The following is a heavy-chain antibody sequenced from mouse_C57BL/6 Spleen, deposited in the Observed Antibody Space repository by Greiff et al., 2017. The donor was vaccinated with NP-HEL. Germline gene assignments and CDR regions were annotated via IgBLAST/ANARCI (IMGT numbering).Heavy chain of an antibody. V-gene: IGHV14-4*01. J-gene: IGHJ4*01. CDR2: IDPENGDT. CDR1: GFNIKDDY. Sequence: DVKLQESGAELVRPGASVKLSCTASGFNIKDDYMHWVKQRPEQGLEWIGWIDPENGDTEYASKFQGKATITADTSSNTAYLQLSSLTSEDTAVYYCTTRYRVDYWGQGTSVTVSS. CDR3: TTRYRVDY. D-gene: IGHD1-1*01.